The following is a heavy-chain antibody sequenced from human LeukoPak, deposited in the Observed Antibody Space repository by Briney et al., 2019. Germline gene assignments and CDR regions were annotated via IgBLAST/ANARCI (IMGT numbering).Heavy chain of an antibody. D-gene: IGHD3-10*01. CDR1: GGTFSSYT. CDR2: IIPILNTT. CDR3: ARGISIRGDDYHGMDV. V-gene: IGHV1-69*08. Sequence: SVKVSCKASGGTFSSYTFNWVRQAPGQGPEWMGRIIPILNTTNYAQKLQDRVTIIADRSTSTTYMGLRGLRSEDTAVYYCARGISIRGDDYHGMDVWGQGTTITVSS. J-gene: IGHJ6*02.